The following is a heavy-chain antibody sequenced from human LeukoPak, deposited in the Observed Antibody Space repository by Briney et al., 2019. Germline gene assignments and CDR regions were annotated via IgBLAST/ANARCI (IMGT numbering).Heavy chain of an antibody. J-gene: IGHJ6*02. Sequence: GGSLRLSCAGSGFTFSGYSLNWVRQAPGKGLEWDSSITSSSSSMYYADSVKGRFTISRDNSKNTLYLQMNSLRAEDTAVYYCAKQLGWFGESYGMGVWGQGTTVTVSS. CDR1: GFTFSGYS. V-gene: IGHV3-21*01. CDR3: AKQLGWFGESYGMGV. CDR2: ITSSSSSM. D-gene: IGHD3-10*01.